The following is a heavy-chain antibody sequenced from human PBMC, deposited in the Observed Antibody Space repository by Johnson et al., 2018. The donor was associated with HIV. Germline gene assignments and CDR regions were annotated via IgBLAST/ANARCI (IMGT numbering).Heavy chain of an antibody. D-gene: IGHD3-10*01. J-gene: IGHJ3*02. V-gene: IGHV3-15*01. Sequence: VLLVESGGGLVKPGGSLILSCAASGFTFSNAWMSWVRQAPGKGLEWVGHIKSRTDGVTTDYAAPVKGRFTISRDNSKNTLYLQMNSLRAEDTAVYYCASTGSGSDDAFDIWGQGTMVTVSS. CDR2: IKSRTDGVTT. CDR3: ASTGSGSDDAFDI. CDR1: GFTFSNAW.